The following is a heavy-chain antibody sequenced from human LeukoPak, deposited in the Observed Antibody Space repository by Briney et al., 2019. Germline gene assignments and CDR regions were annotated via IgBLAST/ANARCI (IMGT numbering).Heavy chain of an antibody. D-gene: IGHD3-9*01. CDR1: GYSFTSYW. CDR3: ARGGAAILTGYSYYFDY. Sequence: GESLKISCKGSGYSFTSYWIGWVRQMPGKGLEWMGIIYPGDSDTRYSPSFQGQVTISADKSISTAYLQWSSLKASDTAMYYCARGGAAILTGYSYYFDYWGQGTLVTVSS. V-gene: IGHV5-51*01. CDR2: IYPGDSDT. J-gene: IGHJ4*02.